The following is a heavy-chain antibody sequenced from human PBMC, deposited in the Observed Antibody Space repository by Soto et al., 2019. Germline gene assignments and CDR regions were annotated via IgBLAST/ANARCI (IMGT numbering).Heavy chain of an antibody. CDR2: FDPEDGET. J-gene: IGHJ5*02. V-gene: IGHV1-24*01. D-gene: IGHD3-10*01. CDR1: GYTLTELS. Sequence: ASVKVSCKVSGYTLTELSMHWVRQAPRKGLEWMGGFDPEDGETIYAQKFQGRVTMTEDTSTDTAYMELSSLRSVDSAVYDCATSPPREFYWFDPWGQGTLVTVSS. CDR3: ATSPPREFYWFDP.